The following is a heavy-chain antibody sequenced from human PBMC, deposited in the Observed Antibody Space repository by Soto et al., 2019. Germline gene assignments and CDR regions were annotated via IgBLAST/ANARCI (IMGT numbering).Heavy chain of an antibody. V-gene: IGHV1-46*01. CDR2: INPSGGST. CDR1: GYTFTSYD. Sequence: GASVKVSCKASGYTFTSYDINWVRQATGQGLEWMGIINPSGGSTRYAQKFQGRVTMTRDTSTSTVYMELSSLRSEDTAVYYCARGLIYDSSGYYFDYWGQGTLVTSPQ. CDR3: ARGLIYDSSGYYFDY. J-gene: IGHJ4*02. D-gene: IGHD3-22*01.